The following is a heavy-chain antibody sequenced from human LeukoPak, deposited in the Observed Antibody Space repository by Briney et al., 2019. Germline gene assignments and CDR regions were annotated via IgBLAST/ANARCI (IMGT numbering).Heavy chain of an antibody. J-gene: IGHJ4*02. V-gene: IGHV4-38-2*01. CDR3: ASPHCSGGSCYDLPLDY. CDR2: IYHTGTS. CDR1: GYPIRSSYF. D-gene: IGHD2-15*01. Sequence: PSETLSLTCAVSGYPIRSSYFWGWIRQPPGKGLERIGSIYHTGTSYYNPSLKSRVALSVDRSKQQFSLRLNSVTAADTAVYYCASPHCSGGSCYDLPLDYWGQGVLVTVSS.